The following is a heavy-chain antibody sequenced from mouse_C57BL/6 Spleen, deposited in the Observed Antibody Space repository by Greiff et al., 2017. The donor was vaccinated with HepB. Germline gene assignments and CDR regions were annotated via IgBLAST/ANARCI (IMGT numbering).Heavy chain of an antibody. CDR3: ARSSTTVVYWYFDV. CDR2: IRNKANGYTT. J-gene: IGHJ1*03. V-gene: IGHV7-3*01. D-gene: IGHD1-1*01. CDR1: GFTFTDYY. Sequence: EVQLVESGGGLVQPGGSLSLSCAASGFTFTDYYMSWVRQPPGKALEWLGFIRNKANGYTTEYSASVKGRFTISRDNSQSILYLQMNALRAEDSATYYCARSSTTVVYWYFDVWGTGTTVTVSS.